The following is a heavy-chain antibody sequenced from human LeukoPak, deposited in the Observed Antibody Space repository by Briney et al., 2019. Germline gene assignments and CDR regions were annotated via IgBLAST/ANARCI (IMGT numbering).Heavy chain of an antibody. Sequence: SETLSLTCTVSGGSISSSSYYWGWIRQPPGKGLEWIGSIYYSGSTYYNPSLKSLVTISVDTSKNQFSLKLSSVTAADTAVYYCARVRPITMIVVGNWFDPWGQGTLVTVSS. CDR2: IYYSGST. V-gene: IGHV4-39*07. D-gene: IGHD3-22*01. CDR3: ARVRPITMIVVGNWFDP. CDR1: GGSISSSSYY. J-gene: IGHJ5*02.